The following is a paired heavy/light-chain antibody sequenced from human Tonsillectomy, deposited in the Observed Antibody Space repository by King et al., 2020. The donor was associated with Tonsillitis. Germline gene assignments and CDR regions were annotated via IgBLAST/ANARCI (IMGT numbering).Light chain of an antibody. CDR2: FAS. CDR3: QQSYSTKFT. V-gene: IGKV1-39*01. J-gene: IGKJ3*01. CDR1: QSITTY. Sequence: DIQMTQSPSSLSASVGDRVTITCRASQSITTYLNWYQQKPGKAPKVLIYFASSLQSGVPSRFSGSGSGTDFTLTISSLQPEDFATYYCQQSYSTKFTFGPGTKVDVK.
Heavy chain of an antibody. CDR1: GGTFSTYV. CDR2: IIPMFGTT. Sequence: QVQLVQSGAEVKKPGSSVKVSCKASGGTFSTYVINWVRQAPGQGLEWMGTIIPMFGTTNYAQNLQDRVSITADESTSTAYMELSSLRSEDTALYYCSLLQDYYMDVWGEGTTVTVSS. J-gene: IGHJ6*03. D-gene: IGHD4-4*01. CDR3: SLLQDYYMDV. V-gene: IGHV1-69*18.